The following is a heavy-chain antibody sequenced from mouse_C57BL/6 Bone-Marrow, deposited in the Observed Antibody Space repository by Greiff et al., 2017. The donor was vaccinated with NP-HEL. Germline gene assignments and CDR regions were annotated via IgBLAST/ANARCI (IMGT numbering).Heavy chain of an antibody. Sequence: QVQLQQPGAELVRPGSSVKLSCKASGYTFTSYWMHWVKQRPIQGLEWIGNIDPSDSETHYNQKFKDKATLTVEKSSSTAYMQLSSLTSEDSAVYYCARDYYGSSYWGYAMDYWGQGTSVTVSS. J-gene: IGHJ4*01. CDR1: GYTFTSYW. D-gene: IGHD1-1*01. V-gene: IGHV1-52*01. CDR2: IDPSDSET. CDR3: ARDYYGSSYWGYAMDY.